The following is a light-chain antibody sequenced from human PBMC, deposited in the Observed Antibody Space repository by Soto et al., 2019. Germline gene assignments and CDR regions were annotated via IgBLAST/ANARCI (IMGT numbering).Light chain of an antibody. CDR2: DVS. CDR3: QQYNGYSRT. CDR1: QSIGDS. Sequence: DIKMTQSPSTLSASVGGRVSIXCRASQSIGDSLAWYQQKPGKAPYLLISDVSSLERGVPSRFSGSGSGTEFTLTISSMQPDDFATFYCQQYNGYSRTFGQGTKV. V-gene: IGKV1-5*01. J-gene: IGKJ1*01.